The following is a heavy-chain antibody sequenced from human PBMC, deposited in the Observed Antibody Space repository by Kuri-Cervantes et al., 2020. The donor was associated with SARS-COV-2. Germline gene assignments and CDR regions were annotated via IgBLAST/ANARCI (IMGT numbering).Heavy chain of an antibody. J-gene: IGHJ4*02. CDR2: IYYSGST. D-gene: IGHD4-17*01. CDR3: ASAHGDYRLFDY. Sequence: SETLSLTCTVSGGSISSSSYYWGWIRQPPGKGLEWIGYIYYSGSTNYNPSLKSRVTISVDTSKNQFSLKLSSVTAADTAVYYCASAHGDYRLFDYWGQGTLVTVSS. CDR1: GGSISSSSYY. V-gene: IGHV4-61*05.